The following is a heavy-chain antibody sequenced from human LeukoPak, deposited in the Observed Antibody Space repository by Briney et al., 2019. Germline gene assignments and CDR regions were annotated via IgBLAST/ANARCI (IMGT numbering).Heavy chain of an antibody. CDR2: INHSGST. D-gene: IGHD3-22*01. J-gene: IGHJ5*01. V-gene: IGHV4-34*01. CDR1: GGSFSSYY. Sequence: SETLSLTCAVYGGSFSSYYWSWIRQPPGKGLEWIGEINHSGSTTYKPSLKSRVTISVDTSKNQFSLKLSSVTAADTAVYYCARGRGRGVLITTSRRSFWFDSWGQGTLVTVSS. CDR3: ARGRGRGVLITTSRRSFWFDS.